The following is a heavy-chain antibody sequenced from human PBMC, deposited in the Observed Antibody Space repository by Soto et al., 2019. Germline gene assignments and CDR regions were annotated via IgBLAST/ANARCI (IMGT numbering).Heavy chain of an antibody. J-gene: IGHJ6*02. D-gene: IGHD2-15*01. V-gene: IGHV1-69*13. CDR2: IIPIFGTA. Sequence: SVKVSCNASGGTFSCYAISWVRQAPGQGLEWMGGIIPIFGTANYAQKFQGRVTITADESTSTAYMELSSLRSEDAAVYYCARGITPDYYSYGMDVWGQGTTVTVSS. CDR1: GGTFSCYA. CDR3: ARGITPDYYSYGMDV.